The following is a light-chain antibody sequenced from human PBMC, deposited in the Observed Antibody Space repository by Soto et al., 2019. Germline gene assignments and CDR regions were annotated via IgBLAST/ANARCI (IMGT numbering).Light chain of an antibody. Sequence: PVLTQSPSASASLGASVKLTCTLSSGHSSYAIAWHQQQPEKGPRYLMKLNSDGSHSKGDGIPDRLSGSSSGAERYLTISSLQSEDEADYYCQTWGTGIRVFGTGTKLTVL. CDR2: LNSDGSH. V-gene: IGLV4-69*01. CDR3: QTWGTGIRV. CDR1: SGHSSYA. J-gene: IGLJ1*01.